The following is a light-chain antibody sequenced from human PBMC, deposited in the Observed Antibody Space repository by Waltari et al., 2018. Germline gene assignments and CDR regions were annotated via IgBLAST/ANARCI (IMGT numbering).Light chain of an antibody. J-gene: IGKJ2*01. CDR1: QSISNN. CDR3: HQYNNWPPMYT. V-gene: IGKV3-15*01. CDR2: HAS. Sequence: EIVMTQSPATLSVSPGERATLSCRASQSISNNLAWYQQKPGQAPRLLIYHASTRATGIPARFSGSGSGTEFTLTITSLQSEDFAGYYCHQYNNWPPMYTFGQGTKLEIK.